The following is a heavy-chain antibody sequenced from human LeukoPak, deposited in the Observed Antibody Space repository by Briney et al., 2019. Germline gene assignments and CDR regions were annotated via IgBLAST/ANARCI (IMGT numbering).Heavy chain of an antibody. CDR2: IYHSGST. CDR3: ARDLRNIGYCSSTSCSNAFDI. CDR1: GYSISSGYF. J-gene: IGHJ3*02. Sequence: PSETLSLTCTVSGYSISSGYFWGWIRQPPGKGLEWIGNIYHSGSTYYNPSLKSRVTISVDTSKNQFSLKLSSVTAADTAVYYCARDLRNIGYCSSTSCSNAFDIWGQGTMVTVSS. V-gene: IGHV4-38-2*02. D-gene: IGHD2-2*01.